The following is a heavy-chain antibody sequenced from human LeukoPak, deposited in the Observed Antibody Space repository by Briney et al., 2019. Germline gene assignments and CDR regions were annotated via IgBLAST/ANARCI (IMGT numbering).Heavy chain of an antibody. D-gene: IGHD7-27*01. V-gene: IGHV3-13*01. Sequence: GFLRLSCAASGFTFTGYGMQWVRHATGNGLEWVSSIGIVADTYYSGSVKGRFTIFRENAESTLFLQMNSLRPGDTAVYYCARRATGGSYFDLWGRGTLVTVSS. CDR3: ARRATGGSYFDL. CDR1: GFTFTGYG. J-gene: IGHJ2*01. CDR2: IGIVADT.